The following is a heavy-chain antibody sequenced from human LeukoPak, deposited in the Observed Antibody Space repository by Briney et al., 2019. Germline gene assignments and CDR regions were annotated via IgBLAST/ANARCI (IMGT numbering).Heavy chain of an antibody. CDR3: ARDLTPAAHVDWFDP. V-gene: IGHV4-4*07. D-gene: IGHD2-2*01. Sequence: SETLSLTCTVSGGSISSYYWSWIRQPAGKGLEWIGRIYTSGSTNYNPSLKSRVTMSVDTSKNQFSLKLSSVTAADTAVYYCARDLTPAAHVDWFDPWGQGTLVTVSS. J-gene: IGHJ5*02. CDR1: GGSISSYY. CDR2: IYTSGST.